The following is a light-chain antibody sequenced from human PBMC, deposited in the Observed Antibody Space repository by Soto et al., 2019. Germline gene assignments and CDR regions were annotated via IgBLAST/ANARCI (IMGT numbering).Light chain of an antibody. CDR1: QSISSY. CDR2: DAS. J-gene: IGKJ1*01. CDR3: QQRSEWPRT. V-gene: IGKV3-11*01. Sequence: DIVLTQSPATLSLSPGDRATLSCRASQSISSYLAWYQQKPGQAPRLLIYDASTRATGFPARFSGSGSGTDFTLTIGSLEPEDFAVYYCQQRSEWPRTFGQGTKVEIK.